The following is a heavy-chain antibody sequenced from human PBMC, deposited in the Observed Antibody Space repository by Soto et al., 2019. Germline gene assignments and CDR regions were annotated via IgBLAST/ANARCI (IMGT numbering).Heavy chain of an antibody. J-gene: IGHJ3*02. D-gene: IGHD2-15*01. CDR2: IVVGSGNT. V-gene: IGHV1-58*02. CDR1: GFTFTSSA. Sequence: SVKVSCKASGFTFTSSAMQWVRQARGQRLEWIGWIVVGSGNTNYAQKFQERVTITRDMSTSTAYMELSSLRSEDTAVYYCAAGYCSGGSCYPPLYAFDIWGQGTMVTVSS. CDR3: AAGYCSGGSCYPPLYAFDI.